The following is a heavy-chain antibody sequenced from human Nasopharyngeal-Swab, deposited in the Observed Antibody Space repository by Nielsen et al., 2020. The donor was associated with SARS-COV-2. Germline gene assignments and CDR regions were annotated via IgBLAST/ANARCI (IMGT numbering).Heavy chain of an antibody. Sequence: WIRQPPGKGLEWIGSIYYSGSTYYNPSLKSRVTISVDTSKNQFSLKLSSVTAADTAVYYCARSGSSWYGGAFDIWGQGTMVTVS. CDR3: ARSGSSWYGGAFDI. J-gene: IGHJ3*02. CDR2: IYYSGST. D-gene: IGHD6-13*01. V-gene: IGHV4-39*07.